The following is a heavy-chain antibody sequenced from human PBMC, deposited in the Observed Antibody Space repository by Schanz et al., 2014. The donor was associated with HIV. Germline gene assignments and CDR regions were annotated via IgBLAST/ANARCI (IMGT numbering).Heavy chain of an antibody. CDR2: IKEDGSEK. J-gene: IGHJ5*02. CDR1: GFTFSRYW. CDR3: AKDKSRHTYSSSSIFDP. V-gene: IGHV3-7*01. Sequence: EVQLVESGGGLVQPGGSLRLSCAASGFTFSRYWMTWVRQAPGKGLEWVANIKEDGSEKYHADSVKGRFTISRDNATNSLFLQMESLRAEDTAVYYCAKDKSRHTYSSSSIFDPWGQGTLVTVSS. D-gene: IGHD6-13*01.